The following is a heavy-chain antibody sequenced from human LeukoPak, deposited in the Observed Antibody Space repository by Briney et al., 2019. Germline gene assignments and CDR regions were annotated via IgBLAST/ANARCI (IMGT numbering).Heavy chain of an antibody. D-gene: IGHD3-9*01. Sequence: GGSLRLSCAAFGFTFSNYAMSWVRQAPGKGLEWVSAITGSDGNTYYADPVKGRFTISRDNSKNTLYLQMNSLRAEDTAVYYCAQWGDFDVLTGYYVPDFWGQGTLVTVSS. CDR3: AQWGDFDVLTGYYVPDF. V-gene: IGHV3-23*01. CDR2: ITGSDGNT. CDR1: GFTFSNYA. J-gene: IGHJ4*02.